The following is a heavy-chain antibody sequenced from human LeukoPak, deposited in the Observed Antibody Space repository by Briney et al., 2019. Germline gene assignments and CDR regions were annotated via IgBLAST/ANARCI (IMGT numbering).Heavy chain of an antibody. Sequence: PGGSLRLSCAASGFTFRSYWMSWLRQAPGKGLEWVANINQGGSVQYYMDSVKGRFTISRDDAKNSLYVQMNSLRDEDTAVYYCARVEYSGWILEYWGQGTLVTVSS. CDR3: ARVEYSGWILEY. V-gene: IGHV3-7*01. CDR1: GFTFRSYW. D-gene: IGHD5-12*01. J-gene: IGHJ4*02. CDR2: INQGGSVQ.